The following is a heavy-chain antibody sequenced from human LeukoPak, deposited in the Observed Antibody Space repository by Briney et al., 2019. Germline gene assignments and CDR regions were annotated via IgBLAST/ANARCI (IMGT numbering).Heavy chain of an antibody. CDR3: ARDTPIAARSHYYMDV. V-gene: IGHV1-69*05. Sequence: SVKVSFKASGGTFSSYAISWVRQAPGQGLEWMGGIIPIFGTANYAQKFQGRVTITTDESTSTAYMELSSLRSEDTAVYYCARDTPIAARSHYYMDVWGKGTTVTVSS. CDR2: IIPIFGTA. CDR1: GGTFSSYA. D-gene: IGHD6-6*01. J-gene: IGHJ6*03.